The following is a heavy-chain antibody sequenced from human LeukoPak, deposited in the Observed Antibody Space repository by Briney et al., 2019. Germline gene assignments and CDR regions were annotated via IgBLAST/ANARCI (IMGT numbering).Heavy chain of an antibody. CDR2: INTDGSST. V-gene: IGHV3-74*03. CDR1: GFTFSNYW. Sequence: PGGSLRLSCAASGFTFSNYWMHWVRQAPGKGLVWVSHINTDGSSTTYADSVKGRFTISRDNAKNSLYLQMNSLRVEDTAVYYCALNPDYYGSGSFDYWGQGTLVTVSS. D-gene: IGHD3-10*01. J-gene: IGHJ4*02. CDR3: ALNPDYYGSGSFDY.